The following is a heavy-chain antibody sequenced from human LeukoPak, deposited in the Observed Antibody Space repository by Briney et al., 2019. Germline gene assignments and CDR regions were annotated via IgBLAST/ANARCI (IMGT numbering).Heavy chain of an antibody. CDR2: IYYSGST. CDR3: ARYRYSSSSGDY. J-gene: IGHJ4*02. Sequence: SETLSLTCTVSGGSISSSSYYWGWIRQPPGKGLEWIGSIYYSGSTYYNPSLKSRVTISVDTSKNQFSLKLSSVTAADTAVYYCARYRYSSSSGDYWGQETLVTVSS. V-gene: IGHV4-39*01. CDR1: GGSISSSSYY. D-gene: IGHD6-13*01.